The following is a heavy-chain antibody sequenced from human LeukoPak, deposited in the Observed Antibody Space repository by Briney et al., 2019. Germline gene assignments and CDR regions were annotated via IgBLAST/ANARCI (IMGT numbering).Heavy chain of an antibody. Sequence: GGSLRLSCVASGFTFSSYSMNWVRQAPGKGLEWLSSISSSSSYIYYADSVKGRFTISRDNAKNSLYLQMNSLRAEDTAVYYCARGMATIDGYYYYMDVWGKGTTVTVSS. D-gene: IGHD5-24*01. J-gene: IGHJ6*03. CDR1: GFTFSSYS. CDR3: ARGMATIDGYYYYMDV. V-gene: IGHV3-21*01. CDR2: ISSSSSYI.